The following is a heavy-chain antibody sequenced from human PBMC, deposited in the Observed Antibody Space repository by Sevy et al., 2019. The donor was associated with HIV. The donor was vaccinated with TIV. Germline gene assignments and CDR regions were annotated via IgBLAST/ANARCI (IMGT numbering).Heavy chain of an antibody. CDR3: AKGEKNFWDSEDYYYVMDV. CDR2: ISYDGSNK. J-gene: IGHJ6*02. D-gene: IGHD3-3*01. V-gene: IGHV3-30*18. Sequence: GGSLRLSCAASGFTFSSYGMHWVRQAPGKGLEWVAVISYDGSNKYYADSVKGRFTISRDNSKNTLFLHMNSLGAEDTGVYYCAKGEKNFWDSEDYYYVMDVWGPGTTVTVSS. CDR1: GFTFSSYG.